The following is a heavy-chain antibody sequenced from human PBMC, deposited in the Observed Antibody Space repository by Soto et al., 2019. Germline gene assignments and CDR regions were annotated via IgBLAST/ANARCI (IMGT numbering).Heavy chain of an antibody. V-gene: IGHV3-9*01. Sequence: ESVGRLVQPGKSLRLSCAASGFTFDDYAMHWVRQVPGKGLEWVSGISANGGSIRYGDSVKGRFTISRDNAKNSLFLQMNSLSAEDTALYYCAKSGEPGVVAATSFDYWGQGTLVTVSS. J-gene: IGHJ4*02. D-gene: IGHD2-15*01. CDR2: ISANGGSI. CDR3: AKSGEPGVVAATSFDY. CDR1: GFTFDDYA.